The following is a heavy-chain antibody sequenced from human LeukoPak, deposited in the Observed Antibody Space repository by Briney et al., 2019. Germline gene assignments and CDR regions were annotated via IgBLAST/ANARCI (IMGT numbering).Heavy chain of an antibody. CDR2: FDPEDGET. V-gene: IGHV1-24*01. J-gene: IGHJ6*02. CDR1: GYTLIELS. CDR3: ARGSGSSLQHYYGMDV. D-gene: IGHD3-10*01. Sequence: ASVKVSCKVSGYTLIELSMHWVRQAPGKGLEWMGGFDPEDGETIYAQKFQGRVTMTEDTSTDTAYMEVSSLTSEDTAVYYGARGSGSSLQHYYGMDVWGQGTTVTVSS.